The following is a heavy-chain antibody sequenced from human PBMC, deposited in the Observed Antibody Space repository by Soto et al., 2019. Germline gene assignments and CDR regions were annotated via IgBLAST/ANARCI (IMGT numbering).Heavy chain of an antibody. J-gene: IGHJ4*02. D-gene: IGHD3-10*01. CDR3: ARGRASGSYYLLDY. V-gene: IGHV1-8*01. CDR1: GNTFTSYD. CDR2: INPNSGNI. Sequence: ASVKVSFKASGNTFTSYDINWVRQATGHGLEWMGWINPNSGNIGYAQKFQGRVTMTRDTAIRTAYMEVSRLRSDDTAVYYCARGRASGSYYLLDYWGQGTLVTVSS.